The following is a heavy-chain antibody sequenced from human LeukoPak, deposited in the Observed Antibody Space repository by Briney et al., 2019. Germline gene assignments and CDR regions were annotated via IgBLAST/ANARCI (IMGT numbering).Heavy chain of an antibody. CDR2: IYHSGST. D-gene: IGHD2-15*01. CDR1: GGSISSGGYS. Sequence: SQTLSLTCAVSGGSISSGGYSWSWIRQPPGKGLEWIGYIYHSGSTYYNPSLKSRVTISVDRSKNQFSLKPSSVTAADTAVYYCARYCSGGSCYSRWFDPWGQGTLVTVSS. V-gene: IGHV4-30-2*01. CDR3: ARYCSGGSCYSRWFDP. J-gene: IGHJ5*02.